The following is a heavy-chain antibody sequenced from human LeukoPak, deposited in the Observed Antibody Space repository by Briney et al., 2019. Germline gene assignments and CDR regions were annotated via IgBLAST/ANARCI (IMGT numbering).Heavy chain of an antibody. Sequence: GGSLRLSCAASGFTFSSYSMNWVRQAPGKGLEWVSSISSGSSYIYYADSVKGRFTISRDNAKNTLYLQMNSLRAEDTAVYYCARNALIGRTVWGQGTMVTVSS. V-gene: IGHV3-21*01. J-gene: IGHJ3*01. CDR1: GFTFSSYS. CDR3: ARNALIGRTV. D-gene: IGHD1-1*01. CDR2: ISSGSSYI.